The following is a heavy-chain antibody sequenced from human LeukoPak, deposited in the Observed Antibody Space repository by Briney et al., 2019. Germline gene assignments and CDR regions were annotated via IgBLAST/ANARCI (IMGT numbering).Heavy chain of an antibody. Sequence: SVKVSCRASGGTFSSYAISWVRQAPGQGLEWMGRIIPILGIANYAQKFKGRVTITADKSTSTAYMELSSLRSEDTAVYYCAKTTYYYDSSGYYGYWGQGTLVTVSS. CDR3: AKTTYYYDSSGYYGY. D-gene: IGHD3-22*01. CDR2: IIPILGIA. J-gene: IGHJ4*02. CDR1: GGTFSSYA. V-gene: IGHV1-69*04.